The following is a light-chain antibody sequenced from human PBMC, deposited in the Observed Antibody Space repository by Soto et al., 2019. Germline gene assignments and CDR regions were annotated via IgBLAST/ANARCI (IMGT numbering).Light chain of an antibody. CDR1: QSISGW. V-gene: IGKV1-5*03. J-gene: IGKJ1*01. CDR2: KAS. CDR3: QEYGGYSRT. Sequence: QRAESGYSVSPSGRGIVNITCRASQSISGWLAWYQQRPGKAPKLMIYKASTLETGVPSRFSDSGSGTEYALSINTLQPDDFATPYCQEYGGYSRTFGHGTKVDIK.